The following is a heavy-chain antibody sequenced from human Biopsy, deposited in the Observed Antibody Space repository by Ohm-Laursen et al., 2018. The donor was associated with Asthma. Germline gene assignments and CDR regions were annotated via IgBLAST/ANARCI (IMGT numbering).Heavy chain of an antibody. V-gene: IGHV1-58*01. J-gene: IGHJ4*01. CDR3: AAGRTSLQGESLI. Sequence: SVKVSCKVSGVALSGYTFEWVRQARGLGLEWIAWIVFASGATNYAQNFQDRLTVTRDMSAGSVSMELRGLSSTDTAVYYCAAGRTSLQGESLIWGQGTLVPVSS. CDR2: IVFASGAT. CDR1: GVALSGYT. D-gene: IGHD2/OR15-2a*01.